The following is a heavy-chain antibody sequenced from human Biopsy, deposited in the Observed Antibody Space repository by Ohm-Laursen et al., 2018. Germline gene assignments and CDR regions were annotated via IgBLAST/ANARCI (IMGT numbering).Heavy chain of an antibody. V-gene: IGHV1-2*02. CDR1: GYTFTAYF. J-gene: IGHJ3*02. CDR3: ARDRMVTIITLVRADTFDI. Sequence: AASVKVSCKVSGYTFTAYFIHWVRQSPGQGLEWMGWIGPNSGATNYAQKFQGRVTMTSDTSISTAYIELRRLISDDTAVYFCARDRMVTIITLVRADTFDIWGQGTLVSASS. CDR2: IGPNSGAT. D-gene: IGHD3-10*01.